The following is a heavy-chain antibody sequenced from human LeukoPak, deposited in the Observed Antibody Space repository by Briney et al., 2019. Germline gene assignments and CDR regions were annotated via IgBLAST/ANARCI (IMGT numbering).Heavy chain of an antibody. CDR3: ARVRRDGVDY. CDR2: IIPIFGTA. Sequence: SVKVSCKASGGTFSSYAISWVRQAPGQGLEWMGRIIPIFGTANYAQKFQGRVTITTDESTSTAYMELSSLRSEGTAVYYCARVRRDGVDYWGQGTLVTVSS. D-gene: IGHD5-24*01. J-gene: IGHJ4*02. CDR1: GGTFSSYA. V-gene: IGHV1-69*05.